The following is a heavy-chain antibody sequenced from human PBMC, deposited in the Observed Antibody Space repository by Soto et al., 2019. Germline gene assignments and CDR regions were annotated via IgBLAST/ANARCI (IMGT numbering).Heavy chain of an antibody. Sequence: SLRLSCAASGLTFSTYAMTWVRQAPGKGLEWVSSISGSGVTTYYADSVKGRFTISRDNSKNTLYLQMNSLRAEDTAVYYCAAGHYDFWSGYSHWGQGMLVTVSS. CDR2: ISGSGVTT. D-gene: IGHD3-3*01. V-gene: IGHV3-23*01. CDR3: AAGHYDFWSGYSH. CDR1: GLTFSTYA. J-gene: IGHJ4*02.